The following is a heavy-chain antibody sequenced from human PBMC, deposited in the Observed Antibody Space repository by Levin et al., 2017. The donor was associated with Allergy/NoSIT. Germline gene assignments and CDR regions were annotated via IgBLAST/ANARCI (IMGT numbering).Heavy chain of an antibody. CDR3: ARSVVLMVSARENYALDV. D-gene: IGHD2-8*01. J-gene: IGHJ6*02. V-gene: IGHV1-8*01. Sequence: GESLKISCEASGYIFSKYDINWVRQASGQGPEWMGWMNPDSGVAGYARKFRDRVTMTRDTSTNTAHMELSGLRSEDTAVYYCARSVVLMVSARENYALDVWGQGTTVTVSS. CDR1: GYIFSKYD. CDR2: MNPDSGVA.